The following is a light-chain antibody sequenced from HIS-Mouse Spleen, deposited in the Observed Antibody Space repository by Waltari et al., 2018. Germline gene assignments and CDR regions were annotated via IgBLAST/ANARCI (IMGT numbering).Light chain of an antibody. CDR1: SSNIGSNS. V-gene: IGLV1-47*01. J-gene: IGLJ2*01. Sequence: QSVLTQPPSASGTPGPRVTISCSGRSSNIGSNSLYLYQQLPGTAPNLLTYRNNQRPSGVPDRFSGSKSGTSASLAISGLRSEDEADYYCAAWDDSLSGVVFGGGTKLTVL. CDR2: RNN. CDR3: AAWDDSLSGVV.